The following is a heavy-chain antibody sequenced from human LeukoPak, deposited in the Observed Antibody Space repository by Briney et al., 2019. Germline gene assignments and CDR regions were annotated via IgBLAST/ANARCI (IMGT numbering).Heavy chain of an antibody. CDR3: ATTHYDFWSGYYSGGRFDP. V-gene: IGHV4-61*02. D-gene: IGHD3-3*01. J-gene: IGHJ5*02. CDR1: GGSISSGSYY. CDR2: IYTSGST. Sequence: SQTLSLTCTVSGGSISSGSYYWSWIRQPAGKGLEWIGRIYTSGSTNYNPSLKSRVTISVDTSKNQFSLKLSSVTAADTAVYYCATTHYDFWSGYYSGGRFDPWGQGTLVTVSS.